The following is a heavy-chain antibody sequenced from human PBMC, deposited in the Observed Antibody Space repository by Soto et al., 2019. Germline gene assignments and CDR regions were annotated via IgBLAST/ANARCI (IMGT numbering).Heavy chain of an antibody. J-gene: IGHJ4*02. V-gene: IGHV3-23*01. Sequence: GGSLRLSCAASGFTFSSYAMSWVRQAPGKGLEWVSAISGSGGSTYYADSVKGRFTISRDNSKNTLYLQMNSLRAEDTAVYYCAKIPSHYDSSGYDYWGQGTLVTVSS. CDR1: GFTFSSYA. CDR2: ISGSGGST. CDR3: AKIPSHYDSSGYDY. D-gene: IGHD3-22*01.